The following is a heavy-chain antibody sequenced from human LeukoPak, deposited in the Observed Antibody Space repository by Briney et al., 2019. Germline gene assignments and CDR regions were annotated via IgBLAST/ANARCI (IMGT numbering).Heavy chain of an antibody. CDR1: GLTFTDHG. CDR2: ISVSGGVT. J-gene: IGHJ4*02. D-gene: IGHD3-3*01. Sequence: SGRSLRLSCAASGLTFTDHGLSWVRQAPGKGLEWVSSISVSGGVTLYADSVKGRFVISRDNSRSRVYLEMNRLRAEDTAVYYCAKGFDFWRGLYYFDHWGQGTLVTVSS. CDR3: AKGFDFWRGLYYFDH. V-gene: IGHV3-23*01.